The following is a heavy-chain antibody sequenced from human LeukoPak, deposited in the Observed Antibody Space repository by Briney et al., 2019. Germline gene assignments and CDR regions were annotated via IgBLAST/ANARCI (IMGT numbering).Heavy chain of an antibody. D-gene: IGHD6-19*01. V-gene: IGHV1-58*01. CDR3: AAAPTYSSGWRRGWAFDI. CDR2: IVVGSGNT. Sequence: TSVKVSCKASGFTFTSSAVQWVRQARGQRLEWIGWIVVGSGNTNYAQRIQERVTITRDMSTSTAYMELSSLRSEDTAVYYCAAAPTYSSGWRRGWAFDIWGQGTMVTVSS. J-gene: IGHJ3*02. CDR1: GFTFTSSA.